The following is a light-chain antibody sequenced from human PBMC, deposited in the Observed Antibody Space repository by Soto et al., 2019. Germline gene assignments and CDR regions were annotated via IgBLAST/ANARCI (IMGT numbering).Light chain of an antibody. CDR1: QSINSW. V-gene: IGKV1-5*03. CDR3: QQYDTYTWT. CDR2: KAS. J-gene: IGKJ1*01. Sequence: DIQMTQSPSTLSASVGDRVTITCRASQSINSWLAWYQQKPGKAPKLLIHKASTLESGVTSRFSGSESGTEFALTISSLQPDDFATYYCQQYDTYTWTFGQGTKVEIK.